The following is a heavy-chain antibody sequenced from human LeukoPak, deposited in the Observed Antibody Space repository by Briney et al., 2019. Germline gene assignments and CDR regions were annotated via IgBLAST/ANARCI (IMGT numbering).Heavy chain of an antibody. CDR2: IYYSGST. CDR3: ARHGCSSRWWFDWFDP. D-gene: IGHD6-19*01. J-gene: IGHJ5*02. Sequence: PSETLSLTCTVSGGSISSSSYYWGWIRQPPGKGLEWIGSIYYSGSTYYNPSLKSRVTISVDTSKNQFSLKLSSVTAADTAVYYCARHGCSSRWWFDWFDPWGQGTLVTVSS. CDR1: GGSISSSSYY. V-gene: IGHV4-39*01.